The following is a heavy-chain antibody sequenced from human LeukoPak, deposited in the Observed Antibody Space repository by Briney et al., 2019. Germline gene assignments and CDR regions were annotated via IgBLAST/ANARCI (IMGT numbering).Heavy chain of an antibody. V-gene: IGHV1-18*01. D-gene: IGHD4-17*01. CDR1: GYTFTSYG. J-gene: IGHJ6*02. CDR2: ISAYNGNT. CDR3: ARVQENDYGDYDPYGRDV. Sequence: ASVKVSSTASGYTFTSYGICWVRQAPGQGLERMGWISAYNGNTNYAKKVQGRVTMTTDTATSTAYMELRSLRSDDTGGYYCARVQENDYGDYDPYGRDVWGQGATVSVSS.